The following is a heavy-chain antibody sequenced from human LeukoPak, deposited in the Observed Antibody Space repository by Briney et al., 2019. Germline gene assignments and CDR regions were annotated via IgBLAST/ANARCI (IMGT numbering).Heavy chain of an antibody. CDR2: INHSGST. J-gene: IGHJ4*02. CDR3: ARCQGTAMDRGTYYFDY. D-gene: IGHD5-18*01. Sequence: SETLSLTCAVYGGSFSGYYWGWIRQPPGKGLEWIGEINHSGSTNYNPSLKSRVTISVVTSKNQFSLKLSSVIAAGTDVYYCARCQGTAMDRGTYYFDYWGQGTLVTVSS. CDR1: GGSFSGYY. V-gene: IGHV4-34*01.